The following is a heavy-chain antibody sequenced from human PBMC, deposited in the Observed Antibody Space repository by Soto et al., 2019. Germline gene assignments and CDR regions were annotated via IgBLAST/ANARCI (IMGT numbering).Heavy chain of an antibody. D-gene: IGHD6-19*01. CDR1: GFTFSSYG. V-gene: IGHV3-30*03. CDR2: ISYDGSNK. CDR3: EASAVAGDALFDY. J-gene: IGHJ4*02. Sequence: GGSLRLSCAASGFTFSSYGMHWVRQAPGKGLEWVAVISYDGSNKYYADSVKGRFTISRDNSKNTLYLQMNSLRPEDTAVYYCEASAVAGDALFDYWGQGTLVTV.